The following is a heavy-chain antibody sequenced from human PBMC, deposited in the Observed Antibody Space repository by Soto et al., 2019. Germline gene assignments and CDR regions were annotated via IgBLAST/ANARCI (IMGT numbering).Heavy chain of an antibody. CDR3: AKDQRPASITVKDYFDL. CDR1: GFTFNSFG. CDR2: ISGTGNSV. V-gene: IGHV3-23*04. Sequence: EVQLVESGGVLVQPGGSLRLSCVASGFTFNSFGMSWVRQAPGKGLEWVSAISGTGNSVYYADSVKGRFTISRDNSENTLYLQMNSLRAEDTAIYYCAKDQRPASITVKDYFDLWGRGTLVTVSS. J-gene: IGHJ4*02. D-gene: IGHD2-2*01.